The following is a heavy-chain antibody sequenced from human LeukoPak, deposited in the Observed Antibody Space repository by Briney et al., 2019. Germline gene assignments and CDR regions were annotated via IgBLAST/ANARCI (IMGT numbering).Heavy chain of an antibody. CDR1: GGSISSGGYY. CDR3: ARWPLSYGSSGLDAFDI. D-gene: IGHD3-22*01. Sequence: SETLSLACTVSGGSISSGGYYWSWIRQHPGKGLGWIGYIYYSGSTYYNPSLKSRVTISVDTSKNQFSLKLSSVTAADTAVYYCARWPLSYGSSGLDAFDIWGQGTMVTVSS. J-gene: IGHJ3*02. CDR2: IYYSGST. V-gene: IGHV4-31*03.